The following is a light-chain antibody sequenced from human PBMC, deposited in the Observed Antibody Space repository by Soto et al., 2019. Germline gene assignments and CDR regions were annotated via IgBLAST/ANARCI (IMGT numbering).Light chain of an antibody. CDR3: TSYTTSSTLV. J-gene: IGLJ1*01. Sequence: QSALTQPASVSGSPGQSITISCTGTSSDVGGYNYVCWYQQYPGKAPKLMIYDVSNRPSGVSNRFSGSKSGNTASLTISGLQAEDEADYYCTSYTTSSTLVFGTGTKLTVL. CDR2: DVS. CDR1: SSDVGGYNY. V-gene: IGLV2-14*01.